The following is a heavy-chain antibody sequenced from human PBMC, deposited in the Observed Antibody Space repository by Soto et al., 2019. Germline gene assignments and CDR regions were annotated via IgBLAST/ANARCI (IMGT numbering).Heavy chain of an antibody. J-gene: IGHJ4*02. CDR1: GFTFGTYA. D-gene: IGHD2-8*02. CDR3: ARLLAGYWHPLV. CDR2: ISYDGSNK. V-gene: IGHV3-30*03. Sequence: PGGSLRLSCAASGFTFGTYAMNWVRQAPGKGLEWVAAISYDGSNKYYADSVKGRFTISRDNSKNTLYLQMNSLRAEDTAVYYCARLLAGYWHPLVWGQGTLVTVSS.